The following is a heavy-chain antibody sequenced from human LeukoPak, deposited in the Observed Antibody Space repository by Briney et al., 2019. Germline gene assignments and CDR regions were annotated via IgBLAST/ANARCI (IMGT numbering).Heavy chain of an antibody. V-gene: IGHV5-10-1*01. J-gene: IGHJ3*02. D-gene: IGHD4/OR15-4a*01. CDR2: NDPSNSYT. CDR1: GYSFTSYW. CDR3: AGPERRVQDDAFDI. Sequence: GESLKISCKGSGYSFTSYWISWVRQMPGKGLEWMGGNDPSNSYTNYSPSFQGQVTISADKSISTASLQRSSLTASDTAMYYCAGPERRVQDDAFDIWGQGTMVTVSS.